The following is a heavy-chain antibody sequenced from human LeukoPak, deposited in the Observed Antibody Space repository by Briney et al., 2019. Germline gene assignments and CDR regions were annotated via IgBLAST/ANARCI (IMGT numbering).Heavy chain of an antibody. V-gene: IGHV3-23*01. CDR1: GFTFSSYA. CDR3: AKSNRGPLTTIDY. J-gene: IGHJ4*02. D-gene: IGHD1-26*01. CDR2: ISGSGGST. Sequence: GGSLRLSCAASGFTFSSYAMSWVRQAPGKGLEWVSAISGSGGSTYYADYVKGRFTISRDNSKNTLYLQMNSLRAEDTAVYYCAKSNRGPLTTIDYWGQGTLVTVSP.